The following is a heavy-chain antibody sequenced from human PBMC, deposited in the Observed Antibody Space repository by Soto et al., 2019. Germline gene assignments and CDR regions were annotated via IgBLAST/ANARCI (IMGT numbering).Heavy chain of an antibody. J-gene: IGHJ4*02. CDR1: GGTFSSYA. CDR2: IIPIFGTA. V-gene: IGHV1-69*13. CDR3: ARVLLDSGNSDPHFDY. D-gene: IGHD2-21*02. Sequence: SVKVSCKASGGTFSSYAISWVRQAPGQGLEWMGGIIPIFGTANYAQKFQGRVTITADESTSTAYMELSSLRSEDTAVYYCARVLLDSGNSDPHFDYWGQGTLVTVSS.